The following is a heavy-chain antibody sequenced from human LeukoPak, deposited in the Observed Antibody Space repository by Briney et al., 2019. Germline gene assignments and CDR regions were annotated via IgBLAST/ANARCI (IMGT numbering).Heavy chain of an antibody. D-gene: IGHD3-22*01. J-gene: IGHJ1*01. CDR2: IRASGSDT. CDR3: SAQAPYYYDSSGLLGYFQH. Sequence: PGGSLRLSCAASGFTFSSYALSWVRQAPGKGLEWVSGIRASGSDTFYTDSVKGRFTISRDNSKNTLYLPMNSLRAEDTAVFYWSAQAPYYYDSSGLLGYFQHWGQGTLVTVSS. CDR1: GFTFSSYA. V-gene: IGHV3-23*01.